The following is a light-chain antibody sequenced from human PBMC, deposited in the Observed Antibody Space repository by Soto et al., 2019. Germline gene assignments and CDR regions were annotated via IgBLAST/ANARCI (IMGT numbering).Light chain of an antibody. CDR3: QQYIRWPLT. Sequence: EIVMTQSPATLSVSPGERATLSCRASQSVSSNLAWYQQXXGXXXXXXXXRXXNXTFXVKDTLSGSGSGSEFTLTLSSLQSEDYAVYFCQQYIRWPLTFGGVTKADI. CDR2: RXX. CDR1: QSVSSN. J-gene: IGKJ4*01. V-gene: IGKV3-15*01.